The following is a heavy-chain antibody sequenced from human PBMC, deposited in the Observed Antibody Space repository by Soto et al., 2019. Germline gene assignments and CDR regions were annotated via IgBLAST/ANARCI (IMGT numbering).Heavy chain of an antibody. Sequence: GSLRRSEAGRGGKVCIYELRWVRQTKRMGLEWISYISASGATTYYAESVRGRFTISRDNAKKSLFLQMNSLRVEDTGVYYCARDEVVQRNDDNGSDAWGQGTLVTVSS. V-gene: IGHV3-48*03. J-gene: IGHJ5*02. D-gene: IGHD6-6*01. CDR1: GGKVCIYE. CDR2: ISASGATT. CDR3: ARDEVVQRNDDNGSDA.